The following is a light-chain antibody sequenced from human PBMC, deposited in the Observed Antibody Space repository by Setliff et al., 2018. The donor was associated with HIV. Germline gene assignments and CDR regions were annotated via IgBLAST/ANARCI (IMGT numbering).Light chain of an antibody. Sequence: QSALTQPASVSGSPGQSITISCTGTSDDIGYYNYVSWYQQHPGKAPKILIYDVGNRPSGISDRFSGSKSGNTASLTISGLQAEDEADYYCSSYKFGITLVFGAGTKVTVL. V-gene: IGLV2-14*03. CDR2: DVG. CDR1: SDDIGYYNY. CDR3: SSYKFGITLV. J-gene: IGLJ1*01.